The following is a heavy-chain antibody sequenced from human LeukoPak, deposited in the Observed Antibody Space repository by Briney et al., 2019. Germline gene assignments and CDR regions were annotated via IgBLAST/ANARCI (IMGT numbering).Heavy chain of an antibody. CDR1: GGSISSYY. D-gene: IGHD4-17*01. CDR3: ARTNGHYTVSYYHMDV. J-gene: IGHJ6*02. Sequence: SETLSLTCTVSGGSISSYYWSWIRQPPGKGLEWIAYIYYSGTTNYNPSLKNRVTISIDTSKNQFSLNLSSVTAADTAVYYCARTNGHYTVSYYHMDVWGQGTTVTVSS. CDR2: IYYSGTT. V-gene: IGHV4-59*01.